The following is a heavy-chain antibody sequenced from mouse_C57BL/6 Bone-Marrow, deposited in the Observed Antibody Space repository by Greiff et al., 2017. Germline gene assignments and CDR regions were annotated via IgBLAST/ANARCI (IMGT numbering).Heavy chain of an antibody. V-gene: IGHV7-3*01. D-gene: IGHD1-1*01. Sequence: EVKLVESGGGLVQPGGSLSLSCAASGFTFTDYYMSWVRQPPGKALEWLGFISNKANGYTTEYSASVKGRFTISRDNSQSVRYLQMNALRAEDSATYYCARSNPAHYYCSSYGFAYWGQGTLVTVSA. CDR2: ISNKANGYTT. CDR1: GFTFTDYY. J-gene: IGHJ3*01. CDR3: ARSNPAHYYCSSYGFAY.